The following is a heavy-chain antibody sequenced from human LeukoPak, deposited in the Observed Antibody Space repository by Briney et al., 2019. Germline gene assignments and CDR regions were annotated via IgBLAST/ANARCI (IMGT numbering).Heavy chain of an antibody. J-gene: IGHJ4*02. CDR1: GFTFSNYA. D-gene: IGHD3-22*01. CDR2: ISGSGGST. Sequence: GGSLRLSCAASGFTFSNYAMSWVRQAPGKGLEWVSAISGSGGSTYYADSVKGRFTISRDNSKNTLYLQMNSLRAEDTAVYYCAKDSDSSGYYYVGFDYWGQGTLVTVSS. CDR3: AKDSDSSGYYYVGFDY. V-gene: IGHV3-23*01.